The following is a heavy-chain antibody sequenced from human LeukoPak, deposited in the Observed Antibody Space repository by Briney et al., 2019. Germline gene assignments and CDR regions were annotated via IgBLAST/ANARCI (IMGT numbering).Heavy chain of an antibody. D-gene: IGHD5-18*01. V-gene: IGHV3-43*01. Sequence: GGSLRLSCAASGFTFDDYTMHWVRQAPGKGLEWVSLISWDGGSTYYADSVKGRFTISRDNSKNSLYLQMNSLRTEDTALYYCAKDAIKDTAMVKGYYYYMDVWGKGTTVTVSS. CDR3: AKDAIKDTAMVKGYYYYMDV. CDR1: GFTFDDYT. J-gene: IGHJ6*03. CDR2: ISWDGGST.